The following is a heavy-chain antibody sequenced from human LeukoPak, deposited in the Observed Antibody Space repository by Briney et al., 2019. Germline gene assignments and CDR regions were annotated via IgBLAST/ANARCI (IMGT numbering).Heavy chain of an antibody. CDR2: IYYSGSS. D-gene: IGHD1-26*01. V-gene: IGHV4-59*01. CDR1: DGSISSYY. J-gene: IGHJ5*02. CDR3: ARGGGSYNAWFDP. Sequence: SETLSLTCTVSDGSISSYYWSWVRQPPGKGLEWIGYIYYSGSSNYNPSLKSRVTISVDTSKNQFSLKLSSVTAADTAVYYCARGGGSYNAWFDPWGQGTLVTVSS.